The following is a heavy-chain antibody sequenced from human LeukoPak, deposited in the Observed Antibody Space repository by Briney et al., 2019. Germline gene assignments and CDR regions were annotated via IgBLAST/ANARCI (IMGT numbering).Heavy chain of an antibody. Sequence: EASVKVSCKASGYTFTSYGISWVRQAPGQGLEWMGWISAYNGNTNYAQKLQGRVTMTTDTSTSTAYMELRSLRSDDTAVYYCARRASYYSGYDQYYYYGMDVWAKGPRSPSPQ. CDR3: ARRASYYSGYDQYYYYGMDV. J-gene: IGHJ6*04. D-gene: IGHD5-12*01. CDR2: ISAYNGNT. V-gene: IGHV1-18*04. CDR1: GYTFTSYG.